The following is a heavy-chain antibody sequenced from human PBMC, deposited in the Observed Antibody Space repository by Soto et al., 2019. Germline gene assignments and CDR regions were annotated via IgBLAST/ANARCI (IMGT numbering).Heavy chain of an antibody. D-gene: IGHD2-2*01. J-gene: IGHJ6*03. CDR1: GFTFSSYA. Sequence: EVQLLESGGGLVQPGGSLRLSCAASGFTFSSYAMSWVRQAPGKGLEWVSAISGSGGSTYYADSVKGRFTISRDNSKNTLYLQMNSLRAEGTAVYYCAKSYKDIVVVPAAMIDYYYYYYMDVWGKGTTVTVSS. CDR3: AKSYKDIVVVPAAMIDYYYYYYMDV. V-gene: IGHV3-23*01. CDR2: ISGSGGST.